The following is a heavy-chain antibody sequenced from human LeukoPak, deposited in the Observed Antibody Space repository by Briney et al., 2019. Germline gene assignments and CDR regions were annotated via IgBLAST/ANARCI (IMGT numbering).Heavy chain of an antibody. CDR2: IYYSGST. Sequence: SETLSLTCTVSGGSISSYYWGWIRQPPGKGLEWIGYIYYSGSTNYNPSLKSRVTISVDTSKNQFSLKLSSVTAADTAVYYCAKGRITMVRGVPAFDYWGQGTLVTVSS. V-gene: IGHV4-59*08. CDR3: AKGRITMVRGVPAFDY. J-gene: IGHJ4*02. CDR1: GGSISSYY. D-gene: IGHD3-10*01.